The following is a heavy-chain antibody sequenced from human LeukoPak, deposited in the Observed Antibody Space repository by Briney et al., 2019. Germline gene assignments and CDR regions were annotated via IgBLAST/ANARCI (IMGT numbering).Heavy chain of an antibody. CDR2: ISWNSGSI. Sequence: PGGSLRLSCAASGFTFDDYAMHWVRQAPGKGLEWVSGISWNSGSIGYADSVKGRFTISRDNAKNSLYLQMNSLRAEDTALYYCAKEVVAMGDYWGQGTLVTVSS. J-gene: IGHJ4*02. CDR3: AKEVVAMGDY. D-gene: IGHD2-15*01. CDR1: GFTFDDYA. V-gene: IGHV3-9*01.